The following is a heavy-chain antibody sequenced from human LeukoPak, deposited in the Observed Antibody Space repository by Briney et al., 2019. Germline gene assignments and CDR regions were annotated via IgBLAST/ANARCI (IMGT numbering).Heavy chain of an antibody. J-gene: IGHJ4*02. CDR1: GFAFKTYA. D-gene: IGHD4-23*01. Sequence: GGSLRLSCAASGFAFKTYAMSWVRQAPGKGLEWVLDISASGGSTYYADSVKGRFTISRDNSKNTLYLQMNSLRAEDTAVYYCAKDRTTVVTKYNFDYWGQGTLVTVSS. V-gene: IGHV3-23*01. CDR2: ISASGGST. CDR3: AKDRTTVVTKYNFDY.